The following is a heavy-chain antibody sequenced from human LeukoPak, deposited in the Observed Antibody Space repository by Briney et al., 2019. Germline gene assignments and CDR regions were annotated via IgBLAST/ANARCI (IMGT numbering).Heavy chain of an antibody. J-gene: IGHJ4*02. V-gene: IGHV3-23*01. CDR3: AKVALELRGRNYYFDY. CDR2: ISGSGGST. CDR1: GFTFSSYA. D-gene: IGHD1-26*01. Sequence: GGSLRLSCAASGFTFSSYAMSSVRQAPGKGLEWVSAISGSGGSTYYADAVKGRFTISRDNSKNTLYLQMNSLRAEDTAVYYCAKVALELRGRNYYFDYWGQGTLVTVSS.